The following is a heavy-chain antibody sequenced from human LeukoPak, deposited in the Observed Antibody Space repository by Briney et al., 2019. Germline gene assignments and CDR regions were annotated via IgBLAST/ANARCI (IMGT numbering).Heavy chain of an antibody. CDR1: GYTFSSYG. CDR2: ISGYNGNT. V-gene: IGHV1-18*01. Sequence: ASVKVSCKASGYTFSSYGFSWVRQAPGQGLEWMGWISGYNGNTNYAQKLQGRVTMTTDTSTSTAYMELRSLRSDDTAVYYCARDHPDYYDGSGWKGGFDYWGRGTLVTVSS. J-gene: IGHJ4*02. D-gene: IGHD3-22*01. CDR3: ARDHPDYYDGSGWKGGFDY.